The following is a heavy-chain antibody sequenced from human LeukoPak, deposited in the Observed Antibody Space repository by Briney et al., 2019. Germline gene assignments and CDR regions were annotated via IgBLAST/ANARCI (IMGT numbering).Heavy chain of an antibody. CDR3: ATNILVRDIINWFDP. CDR2: IKPNSGGT. CDR1: GYIFADYY. D-gene: IGHD3-10*01. J-gene: IGHJ5*02. V-gene: IGHV1-2*02. Sequence: ASVKVSCKASGYIFADYYIHWVRQAPGQGLEWMGWIKPNSGGTRSAQKFQGRVTMTRDTSISTAYMGLSSLRYDDTAVYYCATNILVRDIINWFDPWGQGTLVTVSS.